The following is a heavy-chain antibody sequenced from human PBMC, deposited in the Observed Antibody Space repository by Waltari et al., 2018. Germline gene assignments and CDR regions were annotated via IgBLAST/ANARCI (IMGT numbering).Heavy chain of an antibody. V-gene: IGHV4-4*07. CDR3: GGDGKKGGWGYGYDY. Sequence: QVQLQESGPGLVKPSETLSLTCTVSGGSISSYYWSWIRQPAGKGLEWIGRIYTSGSTNNNPSLKGRVTMSVDTSRNQFPRKLSSGTAADRSVYYGGGDGKKGGWGYGYDYWGQGTLVTVSS. CDR1: GGSISSYY. CDR2: IYTSGST. J-gene: IGHJ4*02. D-gene: IGHD5-18*01.